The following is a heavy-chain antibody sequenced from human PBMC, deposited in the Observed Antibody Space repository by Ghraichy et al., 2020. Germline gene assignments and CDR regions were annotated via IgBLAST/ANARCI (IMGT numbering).Heavy chain of an antibody. V-gene: IGHV3-23*01. CDR2: ISGSGGST. CDR3: AKGSMEDNFDY. CDR1: GFTFSSYA. D-gene: IGHD2-15*01. J-gene: IGHJ4*02. Sequence: LSLTCAASGFTFSSYAMSWVRQAPGKGLEWVSAISGSGGSTYYADSVKGRFTISRDNSKNTLYLQMNSLRAEDTAVYYCAKGSMEDNFDYWGQGTLVTVSP.